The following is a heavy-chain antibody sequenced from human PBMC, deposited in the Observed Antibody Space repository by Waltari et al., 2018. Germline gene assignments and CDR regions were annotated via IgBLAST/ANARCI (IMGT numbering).Heavy chain of an antibody. J-gene: IGHJ5*02. Sequence: QVQLVQSGAEVKKPGSSVKVSCKASGGTFSSYAISWVRQVPGQGLEWMGGIIPIFGTANYAQKFQGRVTITADESTSTAYMELSSLRSEDTAVYYCARDNWGDYYDSSGYSTFDPWGQGTLVTVSS. V-gene: IGHV1-69*12. CDR1: GGTFSSYA. D-gene: IGHD3-22*01. CDR2: IIPIFGTA. CDR3: ARDNWGDYYDSSGYSTFDP.